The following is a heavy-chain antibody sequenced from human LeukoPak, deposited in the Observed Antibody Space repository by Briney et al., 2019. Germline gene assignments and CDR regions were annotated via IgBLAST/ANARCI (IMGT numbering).Heavy chain of an antibody. CDR1: GYSISSGYY. CDR3: ERYDMKKFFDY. J-gene: IGHJ4*02. CDR2: IYHSGRS. Sequence: SETLSLTCTVSGYSISSGYYWGWIRPPPGKGLEWFGIIYHSGRSYYNPSLKSRVTMSGDTSTNQFSLKLSSVTAADTAMYYCERYDMKKFFDYWGQGILVTVSS. D-gene: IGHD3-9*01. V-gene: IGHV4-38-2*02.